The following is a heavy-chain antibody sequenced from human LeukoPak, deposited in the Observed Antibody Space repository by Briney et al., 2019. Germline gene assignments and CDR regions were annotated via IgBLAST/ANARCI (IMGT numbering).Heavy chain of an antibody. CDR1: GYTFTDYY. CDR2: LNPNNGDT. V-gene: IGHV1-2*02. Sequence: VASVKVSCKASGYTFTDYYMHWVRQAPGQGLEWVGWLNPNNGDTGSAQNFQGRVTMTRDTSIRTAYMELSRLTSDDTAIYYCASEPLAVAATNNAFDFWGQGTMVTVSS. CDR3: ASEPLAVAATNNAFDF. D-gene: IGHD2-15*01. J-gene: IGHJ3*01.